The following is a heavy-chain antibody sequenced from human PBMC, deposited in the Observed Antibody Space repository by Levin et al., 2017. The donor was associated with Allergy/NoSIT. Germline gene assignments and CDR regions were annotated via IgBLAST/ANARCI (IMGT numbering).Heavy chain of an antibody. J-gene: IGHJ6*02. Sequence: GESLKISCAASGFTFSSYSMNWVRQAPGKGLEWVSYISSSSSTIYYADSVKGRFTISRDNAKNSLYLQMNSLRAEDTAVYYCARDTPFWSGYHFIPYGMDVWGQGTTVTVSS. CDR1: GFTFSSYS. V-gene: IGHV3-48*01. CDR3: ARDTPFWSGYHFIPYGMDV. D-gene: IGHD3-3*01. CDR2: ISSSSSTI.